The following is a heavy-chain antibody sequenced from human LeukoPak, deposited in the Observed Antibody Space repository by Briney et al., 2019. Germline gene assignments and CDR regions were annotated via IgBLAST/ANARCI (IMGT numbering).Heavy chain of an antibody. V-gene: IGHV3-7*04. J-gene: IGHJ4*02. CDR1: GFTFSSNW. Sequence: GGSLRLSCTASGFTFSSNWMTWVRQAPGKGLEWVASIKEDGSEKHYVDSVKGRFTISRDNAKNSLYLQMNSLRVEDTALYYCSRDVGRRELDWGQGTLVTVPS. CDR3: SRDVGRRELD. D-gene: IGHD1-26*01. CDR2: IKEDGSEK.